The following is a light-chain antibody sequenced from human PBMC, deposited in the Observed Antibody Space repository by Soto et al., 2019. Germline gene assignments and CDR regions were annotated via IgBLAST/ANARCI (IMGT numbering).Light chain of an antibody. Sequence: EIVLTQSPDTLSLSPGEIATLSCRASQSVSSIYLAWYQQKPGQAPRLLIYGASIMATGIPDRFSGSGFGTDFTLTISRLEPEEFAVYYCQQYGSSRWTFGQGSKVHIK. CDR3: QQYGSSRWT. CDR2: GAS. J-gene: IGKJ1*01. CDR1: QSVSSIY. V-gene: IGKV3-20*01.